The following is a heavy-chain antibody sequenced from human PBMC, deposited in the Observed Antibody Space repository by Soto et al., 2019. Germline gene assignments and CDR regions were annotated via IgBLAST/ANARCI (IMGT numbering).Heavy chain of an antibody. CDR1: GGTFSSYT. CDR3: ARGQLWFGELCWFDP. J-gene: IGHJ5*02. V-gene: IGHV1-69*02. Sequence: QVQLVQSGAEVKKPGSSVKVSCKASGGTFSSYTISWVRQAPGQGLEWMGRIIPILGIANYAQKFQGRVTITADKSTSTAYMELSSLRSEDTAVYYCARGQLWFGELCWFDPWGQGTLVTVSS. D-gene: IGHD3-10*01. CDR2: IIPILGIA.